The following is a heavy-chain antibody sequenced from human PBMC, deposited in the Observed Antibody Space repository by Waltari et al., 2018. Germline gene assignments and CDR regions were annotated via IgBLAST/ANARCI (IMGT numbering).Heavy chain of an antibody. Sequence: QVPLVQSGAEVKKPGSSVTVSCKASGGTFSSYAISWVRPAPGQGLEWMGGIIPIFGTANYAQKFQGRVTITADESTSTAYMELSSLRSEDTAVYYCASEELRGYSYGSSFDYWGQGTLVTVSS. D-gene: IGHD5-18*01. J-gene: IGHJ4*02. CDR2: IIPIFGTA. CDR1: GGTFSSYA. V-gene: IGHV1-69*01. CDR3: ASEELRGYSYGSSFDY.